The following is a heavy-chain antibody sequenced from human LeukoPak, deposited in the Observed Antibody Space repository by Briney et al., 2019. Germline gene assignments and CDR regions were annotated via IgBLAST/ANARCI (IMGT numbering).Heavy chain of an antibody. CDR2: ISGSGGST. D-gene: IGHD1-26*01. J-gene: IGHJ4*02. Sequence: PRGSLRLSCAASGFTFSSYAMSWVRQAPGRGLEWVSSISGSGGSTYYADSVKGRFIISRDNSKNTVNLQMNSLRAEDTALYYCAKTLVGATAYFDSWGQGTLVTVSS. CDR3: AKTLVGATAYFDS. CDR1: GFTFSSYA. V-gene: IGHV3-23*01.